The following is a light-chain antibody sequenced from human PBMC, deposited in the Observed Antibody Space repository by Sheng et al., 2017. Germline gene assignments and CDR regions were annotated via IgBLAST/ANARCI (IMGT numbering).Light chain of an antibody. V-gene: IGKV1-13*02. CDR1: QGISSA. CDR3: QQYNSYSRT. Sequence: AIQLTQSPSSLSASVGDRVIITCRASQGISSALAWYQQKPGIAPKLLIYKASSLESGVPSRFSGSGSGTEFTLTISSLQPDDFATYYCQQYNSYSRTFGQGTKVEIK. CDR2: KAS. J-gene: IGKJ1*01.